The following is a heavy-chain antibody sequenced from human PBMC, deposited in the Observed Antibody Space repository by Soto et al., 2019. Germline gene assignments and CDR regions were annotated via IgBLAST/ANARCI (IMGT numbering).Heavy chain of an antibody. J-gene: IGHJ4*02. CDR3: ARDKITGLFDY. Sequence: SETLSLTFTVSGGSISSSSYYWGWIRQPPGKGLEWIANIYYSGSTSYNPSLKSRVTISVDTSKNQFSLKLTSVTAADTAVYYCARDKITGLFDYWGQGTLVTVSS. D-gene: IGHD2-8*02. V-gene: IGHV4-39*07. CDR2: IYYSGST. CDR1: GGSISSSSYY.